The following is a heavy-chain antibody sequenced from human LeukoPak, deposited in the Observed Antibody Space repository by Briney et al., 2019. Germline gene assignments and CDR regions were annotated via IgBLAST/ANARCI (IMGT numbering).Heavy chain of an antibody. V-gene: IGHV4-39*01. CDR3: ARQEGSQNFDY. CDR2: IYYSGST. CDR1: GGSISSSSYY. Sequence: PSETLSLTCTVSGGSISSSSYYWGWIRQPPGKGLGWIGSIYYSGSTYYNPSLKSRVTISVDTSKNQFSLKLSSVTAADTAVCYCARQEGSQNFDYWGQGTLVTVSS. J-gene: IGHJ4*02.